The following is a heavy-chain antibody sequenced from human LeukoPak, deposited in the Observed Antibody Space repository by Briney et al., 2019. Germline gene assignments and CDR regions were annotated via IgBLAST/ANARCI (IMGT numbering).Heavy chain of an antibody. V-gene: IGHV3-23*01. D-gene: IGHD6-13*01. J-gene: IGHJ6*04. CDR3: AKDLIAAAGKQRHYYYGMDV. CDR2: ISGSGGST. CDR1: GFTFSSYA. Sequence: QPGGSLRLSCAASGFTFSSYAMSWVRQAPGKGLEWVSAISGSGGSTYYADSVKGRFTIFRDNSKNTLYLQMNSLRAEDTAVYYCAKDLIAAAGKQRHYYYGMDVWGKGTTVTVSS.